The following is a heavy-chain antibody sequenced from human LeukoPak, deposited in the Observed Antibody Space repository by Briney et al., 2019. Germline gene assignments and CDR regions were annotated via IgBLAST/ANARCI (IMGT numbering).Heavy chain of an antibody. D-gene: IGHD5-18*01. CDR2: IWYDGSNK. Sequence: RGSLRLSCAASGFTFSSYGMHWVRQAPGKGLEWVAVIWYDGSNKYYADSVKGRFTISRDNSKNTLYLQMNSLRAEDTAVYYCATDLRDTAMAAAYDYWGQGTLVTASS. V-gene: IGHV3-33*01. CDR1: GFTFSSYG. J-gene: IGHJ4*02. CDR3: ATDLRDTAMAAAYDY.